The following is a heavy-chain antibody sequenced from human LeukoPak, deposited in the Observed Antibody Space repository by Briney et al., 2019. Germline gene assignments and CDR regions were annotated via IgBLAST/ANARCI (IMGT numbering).Heavy chain of an antibody. V-gene: IGHV4-34*01. CDR2: INPSGST. J-gene: IGHJ6*03. CDR1: GGSFSGYH. CDR3: ARGRHGITMIVVVMTSVSYYLDV. Sequence: SETLSLTCAVYGGSFSGYHWTWIRQSPGKGLEWIGDINPSGSTYYNPSLKSRLTISVDTSKNQFSLKLRSVTAADTAVYYCARGRHGITMIVVVMTSVSYYLDVWGKGTTVTVS. D-gene: IGHD3-22*01.